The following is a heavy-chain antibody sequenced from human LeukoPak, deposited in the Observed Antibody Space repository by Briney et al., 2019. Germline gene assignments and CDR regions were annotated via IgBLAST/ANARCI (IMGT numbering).Heavy chain of an antibody. CDR1: GYTFTSYG. CDR3: ARSFGEFFPTLDYYYYMDV. V-gene: IGHV1-18*01. D-gene: IGHD3-10*01. Sequence: ASVKVSCKASGYTFTSYGISWVRQAPGQGLEWMGWISAYNGNTNYAQKLQGRVTMTTDTSTSTAYMELRSLRSDDTAVYYCARSFGEFFPTLDYYYYMDVWGKGTTVTVSS. CDR2: ISAYNGNT. J-gene: IGHJ6*03.